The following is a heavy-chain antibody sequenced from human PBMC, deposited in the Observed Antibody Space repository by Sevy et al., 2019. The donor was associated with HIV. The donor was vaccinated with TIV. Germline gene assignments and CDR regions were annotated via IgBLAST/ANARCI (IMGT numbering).Heavy chain of an antibody. Sequence: GGSLRLSCAASGFTFSSYEMNWVRQAPGKGLEWVSYISSSGSTIYYADSVKGRFTISRDNAKNSLYLQLNSLRAEDTAVYYCARGVGVDSSGFLGPSCKFDYWGQGTLVTVSS. CDR3: ARGVGVDSSGFLGPSCKFDY. D-gene: IGHD3-22*01. CDR1: GFTFSSYE. CDR2: ISSSGSTI. V-gene: IGHV3-48*03. J-gene: IGHJ4*02.